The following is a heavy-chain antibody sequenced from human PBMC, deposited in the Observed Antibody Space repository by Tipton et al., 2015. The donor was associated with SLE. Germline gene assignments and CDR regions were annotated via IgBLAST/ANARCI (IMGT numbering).Heavy chain of an antibody. V-gene: IGHV3-7*01. CDR1: GFTFSRYW. D-gene: IGHD2-15*01. Sequence: SLRLSCGASGFTFSRYWMTWVRQAPGKGLEWVATIKEDGSEKYYVDSVRGRFTISRDNAENSLFLQMNSLTAEDTAVYYCARVGYCSGGSCYPGPHYYYGMDVWGQGTTVTVSS. J-gene: IGHJ6*02. CDR3: ARVGYCSGGSCYPGPHYYYGMDV. CDR2: IKEDGSEK.